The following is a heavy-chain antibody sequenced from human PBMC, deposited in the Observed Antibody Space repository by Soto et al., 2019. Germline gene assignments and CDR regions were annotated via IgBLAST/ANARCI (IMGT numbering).Heavy chain of an antibody. J-gene: IGHJ4*02. CDR3: VKERDDASWTAFDH. CDR2: IGRDGINT. CDR1: GFMFDDFP. V-gene: IGHV3-43*01. D-gene: IGHD2-2*01. Sequence: EVRLVESGGVVVQPGGSLRLSCAASGFMFDDFPMHWVRQAPGKGLEWVALIGRDGINTYYADSVRGRFIVSRDNSKNSLYLQMNSLRSEDSALYYCVKERDDASWTAFDHWGQGTLVTVSS.